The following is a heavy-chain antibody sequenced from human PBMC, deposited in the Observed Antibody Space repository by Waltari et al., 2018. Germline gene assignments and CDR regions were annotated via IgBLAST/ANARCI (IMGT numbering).Heavy chain of an antibody. CDR1: GFIFINYG. V-gene: IGHV3-23*01. D-gene: IGHD5-18*01. CDR2: LSGSGGNT. CDR3: AKLVLGYNYGEFDD. J-gene: IGHJ4*02. Sequence: EVELLESGGDLVQPGGSLRLSCAASGFIFINYGMSWVRQAPGKGLEWVSSLSGSGGNTYYADSMKGRFTISRDNSKNTVYLQMNSLRAEDTAVYYCAKLVLGYNYGEFDDWGQGTLVTVSS.